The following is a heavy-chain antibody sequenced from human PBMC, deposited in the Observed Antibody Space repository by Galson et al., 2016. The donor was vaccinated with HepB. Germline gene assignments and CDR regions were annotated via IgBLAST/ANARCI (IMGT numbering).Heavy chain of an antibody. CDR1: GGTFSDYG. V-gene: IGHV1-69*13. D-gene: IGHD2-15*01. Sequence: SVKVSCKASGGTFSDYGISWVRQAPGQGLGWMGGIIPIFNTRKYAQKFQGRVTITADDSTSTGYIEVRNLRSEDTALYYCARVRSHRSAHYFDYWGQGTLVTVPS. J-gene: IGHJ4*02. CDR2: IIPIFNTR. CDR3: ARVRSHRSAHYFDY.